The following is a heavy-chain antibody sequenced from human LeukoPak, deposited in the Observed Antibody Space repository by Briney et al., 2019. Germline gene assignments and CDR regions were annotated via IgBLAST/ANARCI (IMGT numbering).Heavy chain of an antibody. Sequence: PSETLSLTCTVSGGSISSYYWSWIRQPPGKGLEWIGYIYYSGSTNYNPSLKSRVTISVDTSKNQFSLKLSSVTAADTAVYYCAGKTDYGGKGGNFDYWGQGTLVTVSS. J-gene: IGHJ4*02. CDR2: IYYSGST. CDR1: GGSISSYY. V-gene: IGHV4-59*01. D-gene: IGHD4-23*01. CDR3: AGKTDYGGKGGNFDY.